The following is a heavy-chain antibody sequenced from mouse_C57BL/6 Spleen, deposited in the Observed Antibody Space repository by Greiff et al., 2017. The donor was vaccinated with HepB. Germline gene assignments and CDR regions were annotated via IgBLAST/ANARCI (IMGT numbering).Heavy chain of an antibody. J-gene: IGHJ3*01. Sequence: VKLMESGAELVRPGASVTLSCKASGYTFTDYEMHWVKQTPVHGLEWIGAIDPETGGTAYNQKFKGKARLTADKSSSTAYMELRSLTSEDSAVYYCTPIYYGNPVAYWGQGTLVTVAA. CDR3: TPIYYGNPVAY. D-gene: IGHD2-1*01. CDR1: GYTFTDYE. V-gene: IGHV1-15*01. CDR2: IDPETGGT.